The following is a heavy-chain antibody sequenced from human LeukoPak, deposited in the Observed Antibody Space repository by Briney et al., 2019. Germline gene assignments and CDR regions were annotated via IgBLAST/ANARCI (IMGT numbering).Heavy chain of an antibody. J-gene: IGHJ6*03. Sequence: GGSLRLSCAASGFTFSSYWMSWVRQAPGKGLEWVANIKEDGSEKYYVDSVKGRFTISRDNAKNTLYLQMNSLRAEDTAIYYCARDPSYSIYYYMDVWGKGTTVTVSS. D-gene: IGHD4-11*01. CDR3: ARDPSYSIYYYMDV. CDR1: GFTFSSYW. V-gene: IGHV3-7*01. CDR2: IKEDGSEK.